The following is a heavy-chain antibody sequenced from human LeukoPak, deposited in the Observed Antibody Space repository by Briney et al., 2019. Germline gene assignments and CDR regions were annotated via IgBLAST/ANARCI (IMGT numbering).Heavy chain of an antibody. CDR2: ISSNGVNT. V-gene: IGHV3-64D*06. Sequence: GGSLRLSCSASGFTFSSYAMHWVRQAPGKGMEYVSAISSNGVNTYYATSVKGRFTISRDNSKNTPFLHMSSLRAEDTAVYYCVSRDDSSGYYYAYWGQGTLVIVSS. CDR3: VSRDDSSGYYYAY. CDR1: GFTFSSYA. D-gene: IGHD3-22*01. J-gene: IGHJ4*02.